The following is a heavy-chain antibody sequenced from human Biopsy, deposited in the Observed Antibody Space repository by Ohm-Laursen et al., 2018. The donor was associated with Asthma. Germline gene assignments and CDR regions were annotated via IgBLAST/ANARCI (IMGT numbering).Heavy chain of an antibody. CDR3: ARAVDYSHYYGIDV. CDR1: GYTFNSAG. D-gene: IGHD3-10*01. CDR2: ISVYNGNT. Sequence: GSSVKVSCKTSGYTFNSAGITWVRQAPGQGLEWMGSISVYNGNTKVAQKLQDRVTMITDTSTSTAYMELRSLRSDDTAVYFCARAVDYSHYYGIDVWGQGTTVTVS. V-gene: IGHV1-18*01. J-gene: IGHJ6*02.